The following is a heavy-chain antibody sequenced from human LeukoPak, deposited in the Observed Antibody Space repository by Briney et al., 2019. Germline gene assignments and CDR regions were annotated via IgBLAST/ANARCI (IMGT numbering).Heavy chain of an antibody. CDR1: GYTFTGYY. Sequence: ASVKVSCKASGYTFTGYYMHWVRQATGQGLEWMGWISAYNGNTNYAQKLQGRVTMTTDTSTSTAYMELRSLRSDDTAVYYCARGTYFDYWGQGTLVTVSS. CDR3: ARGTYFDY. V-gene: IGHV1-18*04. CDR2: ISAYNGNT. J-gene: IGHJ4*02. D-gene: IGHD2-8*01.